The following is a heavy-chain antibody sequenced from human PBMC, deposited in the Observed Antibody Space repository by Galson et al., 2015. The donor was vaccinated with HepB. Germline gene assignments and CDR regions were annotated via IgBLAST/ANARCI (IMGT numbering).Heavy chain of an antibody. Sequence: SETLSLTCAVYGGSFSGYYWSWIRQPPGKGLEWIGEINHSGSTNYNPSLKSRVTISVDTSKNQFSLKLSSVTAADTAVYYCARERGRVGASRYYYYYMDVWGKGTTVTVSS. D-gene: IGHD1-26*01. CDR2: INHSGST. CDR3: ARERGRVGASRYYYYYMDV. CDR1: GGSFSGYY. V-gene: IGHV4-34*01. J-gene: IGHJ6*03.